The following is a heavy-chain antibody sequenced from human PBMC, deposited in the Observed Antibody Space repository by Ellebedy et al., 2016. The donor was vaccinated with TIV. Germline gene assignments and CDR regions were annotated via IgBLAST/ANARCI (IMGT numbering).Heavy chain of an antibody. CDR2: ISDSGGST. J-gene: IGHJ4*02. CDR3: AGDPSSGNNWYYYLNY. V-gene: IGHV3-23*01. CDR1: GFTFSSYA. Sequence: GESLKISXAASGFTFSSYAMSWVRQAPGKGLEWVSAISDSGGSTYYADSVKGRFTISRDNSKNTLYLQMNSLRAEDTAVYYCAGDPSSGNNWYYYLNYWGQGTLVTVSS. D-gene: IGHD6-13*01.